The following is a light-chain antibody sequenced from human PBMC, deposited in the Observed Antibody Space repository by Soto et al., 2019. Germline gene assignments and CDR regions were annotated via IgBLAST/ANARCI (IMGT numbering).Light chain of an antibody. CDR1: QDIQKW. V-gene: IGKV1-12*01. CDR2: AAS. J-gene: IGKJ3*01. Sequence: DIQMTQSPSFVSASVGDTINITCRASQDIQKWLAWYQQKPGKAPKVLIYAASNLESGFSSRFSGSGSGTEFSRTISSLQTEDFATYFCHQASSFPYTFGPGTKVDIK. CDR3: HQASSFPYT.